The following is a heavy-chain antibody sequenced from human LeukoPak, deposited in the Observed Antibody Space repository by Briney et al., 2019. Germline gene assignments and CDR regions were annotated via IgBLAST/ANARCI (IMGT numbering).Heavy chain of an antibody. CDR2: IIPIFGTA. D-gene: IGHD4-11*01. CDR3: ARGQIHSNYFDY. J-gene: IGHJ4*02. CDR1: GYTFTSYG. Sequence: SVKVSCKASGYTFTSYGISWVRQASGQGLEWLGGIIPIFGTANYAQKFQGRVTITADESTSTAYMELSSLRSEDTAVYYCARGQIHSNYFDYWGQGTLVTVSS. V-gene: IGHV1-69*13.